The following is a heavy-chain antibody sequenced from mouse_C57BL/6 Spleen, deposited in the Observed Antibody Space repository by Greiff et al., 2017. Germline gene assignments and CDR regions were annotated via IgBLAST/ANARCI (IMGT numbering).Heavy chain of an antibody. CDR1: GYTFTSYW. J-gene: IGHJ3*01. CDR3: ARTAKATAAGFGD. V-gene: IGHV1-50*01. Sequence: QVQLQQPGAELVKPGASVKLSCKASGYTFTSYWMQWVKQRPGQGLEWIGEIDPSDSYTNYNQKFKGKATLTVDTSSSTAYMQLSSLTSEDSAVYYCARTAKATAAGFGDWGQGTLVTVSA. D-gene: IGHD3-2*02. CDR2: IDPSDSYT.